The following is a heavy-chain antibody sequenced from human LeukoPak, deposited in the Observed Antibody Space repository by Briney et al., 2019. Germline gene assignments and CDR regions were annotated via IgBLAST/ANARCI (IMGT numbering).Heavy chain of an antibody. Sequence: PGRSLRLSCAASGFTFSSYAMHWVRQAPGKGLEWVAVIYSGGSTYYADSVKGRFTISRDNSKNTLYLQMNSLRAEDTAVYYCARERTYYYDSSGFDYWGQGTLVTVSS. CDR3: ARERTYYYDSSGFDY. CDR1: GFTFSSYA. J-gene: IGHJ4*02. V-gene: IGHV3-53*01. CDR2: IYSGGST. D-gene: IGHD3-22*01.